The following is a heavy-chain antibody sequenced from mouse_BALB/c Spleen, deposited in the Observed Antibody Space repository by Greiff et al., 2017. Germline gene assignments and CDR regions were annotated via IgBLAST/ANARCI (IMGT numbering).Heavy chain of an antibody. CDR1: GYTFTDYA. J-gene: IGHJ2*01. V-gene: IGHV1-67*01. CDR2: ISTYYGNT. D-gene: IGHD2-10*02. CDR3: ARGYGNYADY. Sequence: QVQLKQSGPELVRPGVSVKISCKGSGYTFTDYAMHWVKQSHAKSLEWIGVISTYYGNTNYNQKFKGKATMTVDKSSSTAYMELARLTSEDSAIYYCARGYGNYADYWGQGTTLTVSS.